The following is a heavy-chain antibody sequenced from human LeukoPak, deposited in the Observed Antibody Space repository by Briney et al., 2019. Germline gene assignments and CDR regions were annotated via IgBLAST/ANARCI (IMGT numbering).Heavy chain of an antibody. CDR3: AKGRSLAVAGTPFDY. CDR1: GFTFSSYG. D-gene: IGHD6-19*01. CDR2: IWYDGSNK. J-gene: IGHJ4*02. V-gene: IGHV3-33*06. Sequence: GRSLRLSCAASGFTFSSYGMHWVRQAPGKGLEWVAVIWYDGSNKYYADSVKGRFTISRDNSKNTLYLQMNSLRAEDTAVYYCAKGRSLAVAGTPFDYWGQGTLATVSS.